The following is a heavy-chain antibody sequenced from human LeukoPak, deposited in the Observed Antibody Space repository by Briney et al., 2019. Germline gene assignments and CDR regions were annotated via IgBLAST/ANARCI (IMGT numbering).Heavy chain of an antibody. V-gene: IGHV1-2*02. J-gene: IGHJ4*02. D-gene: IGHD5-12*01. CDR1: GYIFTGYY. CDR2: INPNSGGT. CDR3: ARGCLATTAPCSY. Sequence: ASVKVSCKASGYIFTGYYMHWVRQAPGQGLEWMGWINPNSGGTNYAQKFQGRVTMTRDTSISTAYMELSRLRSDDTAVYYCARGCLATTAPCSYWGQGTLDTVSS.